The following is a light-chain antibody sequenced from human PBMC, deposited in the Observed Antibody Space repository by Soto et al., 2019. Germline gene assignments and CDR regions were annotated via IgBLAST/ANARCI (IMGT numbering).Light chain of an antibody. CDR3: SSYTSSSTLV. CDR1: SSDVGGYNF. J-gene: IGLJ1*01. V-gene: IGLV2-14*01. Sequence: QSVLTQPASVSGTPGQSITIACTGTSSDVGGYNFVSWYQQHPGKAPKLMIYDVTIRPSGVSSRFSGSKSGNTASLTISGLQSEDEADYYCSSYTSSSTLVFGTGTKLTGL. CDR2: DVT.